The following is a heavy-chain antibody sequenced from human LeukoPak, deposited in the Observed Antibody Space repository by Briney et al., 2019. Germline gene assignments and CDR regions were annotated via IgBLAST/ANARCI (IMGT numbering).Heavy chain of an antibody. CDR2: IYHSGST. V-gene: IGHV4-4*02. CDR1: GGSISSSNW. Sequence: KPSGTLSLTCAVSGGSISSSNWWSWVRQPPGKGLEWIGEIYHSGSTNYNPSLKSRVTISVDTSKNQFSLKLSSVTAADTAVYYCARQEWLRFFPKQTVAFDIWGQGTMVTVSS. J-gene: IGHJ3*02. CDR3: ARQEWLRFFPKQTVAFDI. D-gene: IGHD5-12*01.